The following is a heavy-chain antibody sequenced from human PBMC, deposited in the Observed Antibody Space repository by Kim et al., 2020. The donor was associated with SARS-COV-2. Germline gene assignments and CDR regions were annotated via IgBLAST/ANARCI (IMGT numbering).Heavy chain of an antibody. D-gene: IGHD3-9*01. CDR2: INHSGST. J-gene: IGHJ6*01. CDR3: ARGLNILTGYYAYYYYGM. V-gene: IGHV4-34*01. Sequence: SETLSLTCAVYGGSFSGYYWSWIRQPPGKGLEWIGEINHSGSTNYNPSLKSRVTISVDTSKNQFSLKLSSVTAADTAVYYCARGLNILTGYYAYYYYGM. CDR1: GGSFSGYY.